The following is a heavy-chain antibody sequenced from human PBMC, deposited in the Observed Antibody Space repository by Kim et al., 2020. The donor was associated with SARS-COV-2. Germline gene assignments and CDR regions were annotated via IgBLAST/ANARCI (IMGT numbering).Heavy chain of an antibody. V-gene: IGHV1-8*01. CDR1: GYTFTSYD. J-gene: IGHJ5*02. Sequence: ASVKVSCKASGYTFTSYDINWVRQATGQGLEWMGWMNPNSGNTGYAQKFQGRVTMTRNTSISTAYMELSSLRSEDTAVYYCARRLRSYNWFDPWGQGTLVTVSS. CDR3: ARRLRSYNWFDP. CDR2: MNPNSGNT. D-gene: IGHD3-10*02.